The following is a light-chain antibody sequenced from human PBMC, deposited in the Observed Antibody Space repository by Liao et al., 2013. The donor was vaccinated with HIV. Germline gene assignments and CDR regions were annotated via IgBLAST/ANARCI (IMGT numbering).Light chain of an antibody. V-gene: IGLV3-1*01. J-gene: IGLJ3*02. Sequence: SYQVTQSPSVSVSPGQTVSITCSGDKLGDKYVCWYQQKPGQSPVMVIYQDTRRPSGIPERFHGSNSGNTATLTISDTQVLDEATYYCQAWDSNTFWXFGGGTQLTVL. CDR2: QDT. CDR1: KLGDKY. CDR3: QAWDSNTFWX.